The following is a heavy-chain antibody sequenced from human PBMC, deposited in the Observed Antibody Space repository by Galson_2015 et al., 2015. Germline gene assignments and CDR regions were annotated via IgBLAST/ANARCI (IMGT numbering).Heavy chain of an antibody. CDR3: TTGDYDSSGPVGSDAFDI. J-gene: IGHJ3*02. V-gene: IGHV3-15*01. D-gene: IGHD3-22*01. CDR2: IKSKTDGGTT. Sequence: SLRLSCAASGFTFSNAWMSWVRQAPGKGLEWVGRIKSKTDGGTTDYAAPVKGRFTISRDDSKNTPYLQMNSLKTEDTAVYYCTTGDYDSSGPVGSDAFDIWGQGTMVTVSS. CDR1: GFTFSNAW.